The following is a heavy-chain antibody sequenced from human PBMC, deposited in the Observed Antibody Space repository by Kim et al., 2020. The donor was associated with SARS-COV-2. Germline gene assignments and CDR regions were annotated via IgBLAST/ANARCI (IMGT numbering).Heavy chain of an antibody. CDR1: GASLSTYY. CDR2: IYYSGTT. J-gene: IGHJ5*02. CDR3: AREGRFGSDCSVGGWFDP. V-gene: IGHV4-59*13. Sequence: SETLSLTCSVSGASLSTYYWSWIRQPPGKGLEWIGYIYYSGTTNYNPSLQSRAIIAADTSKNHVSLKLTSVTAADTAVYYCAREGRFGSDCSVGGWFDPWGRGTLVTVSS. D-gene: IGHD2-21*02.